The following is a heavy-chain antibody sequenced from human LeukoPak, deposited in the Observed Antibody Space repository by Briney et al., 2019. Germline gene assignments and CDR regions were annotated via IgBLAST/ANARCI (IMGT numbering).Heavy chain of an antibody. CDR1: GFTFSSYS. Sequence: GGSLRLSCAASGFTFSSYSMNWVRQAPGKGLEWVSYISSSSTIYYADSVKGRFTISRDNAKNSLYLQMNSLRAEDTAVYYCARDISEWGYWGQGTLVTVSS. D-gene: IGHD1-26*01. CDR3: ARDISEWGY. V-gene: IGHV3-48*01. J-gene: IGHJ4*02. CDR2: ISSSSTI.